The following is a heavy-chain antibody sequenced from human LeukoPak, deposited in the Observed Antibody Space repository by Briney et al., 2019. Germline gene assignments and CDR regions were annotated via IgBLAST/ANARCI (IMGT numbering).Heavy chain of an antibody. D-gene: IGHD6-13*01. CDR3: ASIAAAGTVEDAFDI. J-gene: IGHJ3*02. V-gene: IGHV4-30-2*01. CDR1: GGSISSGGYS. Sequence: SETLFLTFAVSGGSISSGGYSWSWIRQPPGKGLEWIGYIYHSGSTYYNPSLKSRVTISVDRSKNQFSLKLSSVTAADTAVYYCASIAAAGTVEDAFDIWGQGTMVTVSS. CDR2: IYHSGST.